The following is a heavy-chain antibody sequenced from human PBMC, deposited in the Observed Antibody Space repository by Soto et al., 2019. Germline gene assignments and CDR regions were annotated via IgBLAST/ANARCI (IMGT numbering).Heavy chain of an antibody. V-gene: IGHV1-2*02. CDR2: INPNSGGT. CDR1: GYTFTGYY. Sequence: QVQLVQSGAEVKKPGASVKVSCKASGYTFTGYYMHWVRQAPGQGLEWMGWINPNSGGTNYAQKFQGSVTMTRDSSISTVYMELSRLRSDDTGVYFCARENRDDYTPFDYWGQGTLVTVSS. D-gene: IGHD4-4*01. CDR3: ARENRDDYTPFDY. J-gene: IGHJ4*02.